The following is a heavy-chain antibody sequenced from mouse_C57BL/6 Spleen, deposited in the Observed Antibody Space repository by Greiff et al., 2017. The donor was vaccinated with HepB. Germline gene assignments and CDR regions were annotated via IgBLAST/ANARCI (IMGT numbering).Heavy chain of an antibody. CDR3: AFMVTPSYWDFDV. CDR1: GYTFTSYW. D-gene: IGHD2-1*01. J-gene: IGHJ1*03. CDR2: IYPGSGST. Sequence: QVQLQQPGAELVKPGASVKMSCKASGYTFTSYWITWVKQSPGQGLEWIGDIYPGSGSTNYNEKFKSKATLTVDTSSSTAYMQRSSLTSEDSAVYYCAFMVTPSYWDFDVWGTGTTVTVSS. V-gene: IGHV1-55*01.